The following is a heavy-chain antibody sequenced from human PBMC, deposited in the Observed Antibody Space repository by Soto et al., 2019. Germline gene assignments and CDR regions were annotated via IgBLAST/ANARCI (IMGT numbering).Heavy chain of an antibody. D-gene: IGHD4-4*01. CDR1: GGSIIYYY. V-gene: IGHV4-59*01. J-gene: IGHJ4*02. CDR2: IYNTGST. Sequence: SETLSLTCTVSGGSIIYYYWNWIRQPPGKGLEWIGYIYNTGSTNYNPSLKSRVTISVDTAKNQISLKLSSVTAADTAMYYCARESGNYYFDYWGQGTLVTVSS. CDR3: ARESGNYYFDY.